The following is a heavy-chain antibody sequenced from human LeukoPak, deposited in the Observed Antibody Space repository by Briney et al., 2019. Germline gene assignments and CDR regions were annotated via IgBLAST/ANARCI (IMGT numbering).Heavy chain of an antibody. V-gene: IGHV4-59*08. CDR3: ARRGYCSGGTCLTFDL. CDR2: IYYSGTT. J-gene: IGHJ4*02. D-gene: IGHD2-15*01. CDR1: GASISSSY. Sequence: SETLSLTCTVSGASISSSYWSWIRQPPGKGLEWIGYIYYSGTTNYNPSLKSRLTISVDTSKNQFSLKLSSVTAADTAVYYCARRGYCSGGTCLTFDLWGQGTLVTVSS.